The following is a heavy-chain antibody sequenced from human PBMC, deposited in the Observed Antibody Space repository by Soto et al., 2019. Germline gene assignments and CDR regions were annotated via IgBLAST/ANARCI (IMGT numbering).Heavy chain of an antibody. CDR1: GGSISSGDYY. CDR3: ARWLGYGPHFDY. CDR2: IYYSGST. J-gene: IGHJ4*02. V-gene: IGHV4-30-4*01. D-gene: IGHD5-12*01. Sequence: SETLSLTCVVSGGSISSGDYYWSWIRQPPGKGLEWIGYIYYSGSTYYNPSLKSRVTISVDTSKNQFSLKLSSVTAADTAVYYCARWLGYGPHFDYWGQGTLVTVSS.